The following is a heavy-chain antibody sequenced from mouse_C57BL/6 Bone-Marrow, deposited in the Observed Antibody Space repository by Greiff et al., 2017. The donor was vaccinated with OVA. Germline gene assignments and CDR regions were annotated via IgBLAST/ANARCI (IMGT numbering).Heavy chain of an antibody. Sequence: QVQLQQSGAELAKPGASVKLSCKASGYTFTSYWMHWVKQRPGQGLEWIGYINPSSGYTKYNQKFKDKATLTADTSSSTAYMQLRRLTNEESAVTYFDSSLFYYCGKGFDYWGQGTPLTVSA. D-gene: IGHD1-1*01. CDR3: DSSLFYYCGKGFDY. CDR1: GYTFTSYW. CDR2: INPSSGYT. V-gene: IGHV1-7*01. J-gene: IGHJ2*01.